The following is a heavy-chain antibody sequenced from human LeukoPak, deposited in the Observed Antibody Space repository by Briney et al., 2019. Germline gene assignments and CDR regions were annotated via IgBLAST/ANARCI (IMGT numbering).Heavy chain of an antibody. J-gene: IGHJ4*02. CDR1: GFILNSYS. Sequence: GGSLRLSCAASGFILNSYSMSWVRQAPGKGLEWVSYISSASDTTYYPDSVRGRFTISRDNSKNTLYLQMHSLRGEDTAVFYCAKDKGQGFWSGCYWDYWGQEALVTVSS. CDR3: AKDKGQGFWSGCYWDY. V-gene: IGHV3-48*01. D-gene: IGHD3-3*01. CDR2: ISSASDTT.